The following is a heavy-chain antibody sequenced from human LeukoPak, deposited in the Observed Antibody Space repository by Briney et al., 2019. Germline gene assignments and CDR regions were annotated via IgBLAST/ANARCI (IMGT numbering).Heavy chain of an antibody. Sequence: SAKVSCKASGGTFSSYAIRRVRQAPGQGLEWMGRIIPIFGTANYAQKFQGRVTITTDESTSTAYMELSSLRSEDTAVYYCARDRGDFWSGYYNRTHDFDIWGQGTMVTVSS. CDR3: ARDRGDFWSGYYNRTHDFDI. V-gene: IGHV1-69*05. CDR2: IIPIFGTA. D-gene: IGHD3-3*01. J-gene: IGHJ3*02. CDR1: GGTFSSYA.